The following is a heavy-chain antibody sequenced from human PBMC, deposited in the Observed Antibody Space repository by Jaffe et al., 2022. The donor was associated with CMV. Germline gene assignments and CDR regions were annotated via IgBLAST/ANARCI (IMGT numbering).Heavy chain of an antibody. CDR3: ARDSPEWELGVGAFDI. CDR2: IWYDGSNK. D-gene: IGHD1-26*01. J-gene: IGHJ3*02. CDR1: GFTFSSYG. Sequence: QVQLVESGGGVVQPGRSLRLSCAASGFTFSSYGMHWVRQAPGKGLEWVAVIWYDGSNKYYADSVKGRFTISRDNSKNTLYLQMNSLRAEDTAVYYCARDSPEWELGVGAFDIWGQGTMVTVSS. V-gene: IGHV3-33*08.